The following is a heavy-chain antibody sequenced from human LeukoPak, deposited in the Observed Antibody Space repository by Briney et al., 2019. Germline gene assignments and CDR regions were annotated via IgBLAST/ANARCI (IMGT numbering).Heavy chain of an antibody. V-gene: IGHV4-59*08. CDR3: ARHRPELPFEY. Sequence: SETLSLTRTVSGGSISSYYWGWIRQPPGKGLEWIGYIYYSGTTNYNPSLKSRVTISVDTSKNQFSLKLTSVTAADTAVYYCARHRPELPFEYWGQGTLVTVSS. CDR2: IYYSGTT. CDR1: GGSISSYY. D-gene: IGHD1-7*01. J-gene: IGHJ4*02.